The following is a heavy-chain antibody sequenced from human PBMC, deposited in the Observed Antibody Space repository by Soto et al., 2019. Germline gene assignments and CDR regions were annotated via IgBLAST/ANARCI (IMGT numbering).Heavy chain of an antibody. D-gene: IGHD3-22*01. CDR2: INPSSGGT. Sequence: ASVKVSCKASRYTFTGYYMHWVRQPPGQGLEWMGWINPSSGGTNYAQKFQGRVTMTRDTSISTDYMELSRLRSDDTAVYYCARDLLHYYDSSGYFSFDYWGQGTLVTVSS. CDR1: RYTFTGYY. CDR3: ARDLLHYYDSSGYFSFDY. J-gene: IGHJ4*02. V-gene: IGHV1-2*02.